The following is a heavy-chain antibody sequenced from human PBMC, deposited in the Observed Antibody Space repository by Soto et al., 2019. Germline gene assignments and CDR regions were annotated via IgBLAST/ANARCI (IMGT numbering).Heavy chain of an antibody. CDR1: GFAFTNYG. CDR2: ISNDGTKK. CDR3: ARDVAMPTGLGLGY. D-gene: IGHD4-4*01. J-gene: IGHJ4*02. V-gene: IGHV3-30*03. Sequence: VRLSCAASGFAFTNYGFHWVRQAPGKGLEWVAHISNDGTKKFYADSVKGRFTISRDNSETTVYLHLTSLRPDDTALFYCARDVAMPTGLGLGYWGQGTLVTVSS.